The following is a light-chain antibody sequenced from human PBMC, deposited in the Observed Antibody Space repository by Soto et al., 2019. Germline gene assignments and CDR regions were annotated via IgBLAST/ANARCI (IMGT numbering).Light chain of an antibody. V-gene: IGKV3-20*01. Sequence: EIVLTQSPGTLSLSPGERATLSCRASQSVSNNYLAWYQQKPGQAPRLLIYGASNRATGIPDRFSGSGSGTDFTLTISGLQSEDVSIYFCQHYNFWPHSFGQGTKVDIK. CDR3: QHYNFWPHS. J-gene: IGKJ2*01. CDR2: GAS. CDR1: QSVSNNY.